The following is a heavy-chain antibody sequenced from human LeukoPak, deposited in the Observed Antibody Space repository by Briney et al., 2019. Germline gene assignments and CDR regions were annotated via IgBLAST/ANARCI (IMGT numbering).Heavy chain of an antibody. J-gene: IGHJ2*01. Sequence: PSETLSLTCTVSGGSISSYYWSWIRQPPGKGLEWIGYIYYSGSTNYNPSLKSRVTISVDTSKNQFSLKLSSVTAADTAVYYCARRVDGYNDPQARYFDLWGRGTLVTVSS. V-gene: IGHV4-59*08. CDR1: GGSISSYY. CDR3: ARRVDGYNDPQARYFDL. D-gene: IGHD5-24*01. CDR2: IYYSGST.